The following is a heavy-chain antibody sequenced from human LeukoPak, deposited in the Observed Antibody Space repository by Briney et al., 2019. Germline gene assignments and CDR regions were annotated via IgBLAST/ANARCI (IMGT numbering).Heavy chain of an antibody. Sequence: GGSLRLSCAASGFTLSSYAMSWVRQAPGKGLEWVSAISGSGGSTYYADSVKGRFTISRDNSKNTLYLQMNGLRAEDTAVYYCAKESGYSYGCFDYWGQGTLVTVSS. V-gene: IGHV3-23*01. CDR2: ISGSGGST. J-gene: IGHJ4*02. CDR3: AKESGYSYGCFDY. D-gene: IGHD5-18*01. CDR1: GFTLSSYA.